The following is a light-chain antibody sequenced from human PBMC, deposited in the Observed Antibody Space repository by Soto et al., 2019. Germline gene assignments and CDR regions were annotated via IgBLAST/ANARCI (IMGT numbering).Light chain of an antibody. V-gene: IGKV1D-12*01. CDR3: QQGTNVPVT. CDR2: AAS. CDR1: QDISRW. J-gene: IGKJ5*01. Sequence: DVQMTQSPSSVSASVGDRVTITCRASQDISRWLAWYQQKPGQAPKFLIYAASNLQSGDPSRCSGSGSGTDFALTISSLQPEDFATYYCQQGTNVPVTFGQGTRLEMK.